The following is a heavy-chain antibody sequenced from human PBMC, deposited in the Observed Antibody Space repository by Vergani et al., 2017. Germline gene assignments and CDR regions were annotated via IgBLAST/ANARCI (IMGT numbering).Heavy chain of an antibody. D-gene: IGHD1-26*01. CDR1: GGTFSSYA. J-gene: IGHJ4*02. CDR3: ARDYHGTVY. V-gene: IGHV1-69*01. Sequence: QVQLVQSGAEVKKPGSSVKVSCKTSGGTFSSYAVSWVRQAPGQGLEWMVGIIPIFGTTNYTQKFQGRVTITADESATTAYMELISLRSDDTAVYYCARDYHGTVYWGQGTQVTVSS. CDR2: IIPIFGTT.